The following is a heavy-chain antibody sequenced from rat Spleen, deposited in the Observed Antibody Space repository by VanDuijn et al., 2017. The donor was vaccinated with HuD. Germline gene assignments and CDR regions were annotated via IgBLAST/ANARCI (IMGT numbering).Heavy chain of an antibody. CDR2: INKDSSTI. D-gene: IGHD4-4*01. V-gene: IGHV4-2*01. Sequence: WVRQAPGKGLEWIAEINKDSSTIKYIPSLKDKLTISRDNAQNTLYLQMSKLGSEDTAIYYCVREAFGVDYWGQGASVTVSS. J-gene: IGHJ4*01. CDR3: VREAFGVDY.